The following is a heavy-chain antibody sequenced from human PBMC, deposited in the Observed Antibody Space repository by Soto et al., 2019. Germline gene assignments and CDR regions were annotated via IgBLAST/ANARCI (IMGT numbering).Heavy chain of an antibody. CDR3: SSHCSSSDC. V-gene: IGHV4-39*01. CDR2: IYYGGST. D-gene: IGHD6-6*01. Sequence: QLQLQESGPGLVKPSETLSLTCTVSGGSISSSSYYWGWIRQPPGKGLEWLGSIYYGGSTYYNPSLKRRVAISVDTSRDRFSVKLSSVAAADTAVCYCSSHCSSSDCWAQGTLVTVSS. CDR1: GGSISSSSYY. J-gene: IGHJ4*02.